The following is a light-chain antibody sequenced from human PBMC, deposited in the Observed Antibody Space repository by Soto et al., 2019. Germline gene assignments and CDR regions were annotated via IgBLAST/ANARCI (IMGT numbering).Light chain of an antibody. Sequence: QSVLTQPPSVSGAPGQRVTISCTGNSSNLGAGYDVHWYQQLPGAAPKLVIFGNRNRPSGVPERFSGSKSGTSASLAIRGLRSEDEADYYCATWDDSLRGRVFGGGTKLTVL. CDR1: SSNLGAGYD. J-gene: IGLJ3*02. CDR3: ATWDDSLRGRV. CDR2: GNR. V-gene: IGLV1-40*01.